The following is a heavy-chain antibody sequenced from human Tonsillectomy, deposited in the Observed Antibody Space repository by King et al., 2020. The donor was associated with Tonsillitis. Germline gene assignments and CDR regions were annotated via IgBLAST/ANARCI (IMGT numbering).Heavy chain of an antibody. Sequence: VQLVESGGGLVKPGGSLRLSFASSGFIFSSYTMNWVRQAPGKGLEWVSSISSSSTYIYYEDSVKGRFTVSRDNAKNSLYLQVNSLRAEDTAVYYCAREAPYSGSYYGDAFDIWGQGTMVTVSS. CDR3: AREAPYSGSYYGDAFDI. V-gene: IGHV3-21*01. CDR1: GFIFSSYT. D-gene: IGHD1-26*01. J-gene: IGHJ3*02. CDR2: ISSSSTYI.